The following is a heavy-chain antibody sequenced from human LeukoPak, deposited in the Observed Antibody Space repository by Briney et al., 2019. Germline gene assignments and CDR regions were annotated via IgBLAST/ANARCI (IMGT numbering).Heavy chain of an antibody. CDR3: ARAHNWKYGSFDF. CDR2: ITSTGSYT. CDR1: GFTFSSYG. D-gene: IGHD1-7*01. V-gene: IGHV3-21*01. Sequence: GGSLRLSCAASGFTFSSYGMSWVRQAPGKGLEWVSSITSTGSYTFYADSVKGRFTISRDNAKNSLYLQMNSLRAEDTAIYYCARAHNWKYGSFDFWGQGTLVTVSS. J-gene: IGHJ4*02.